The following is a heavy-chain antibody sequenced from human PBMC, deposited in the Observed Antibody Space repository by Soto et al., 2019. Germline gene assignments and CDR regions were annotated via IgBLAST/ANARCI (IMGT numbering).Heavy chain of an antibody. Sequence: GESLKISCKGSGYRFTSYWIGWVRQMPGKGLEWMGIIYPGESDTRYSPSFQGQVTISADKAISTTYLQWSSLKASDTAMYYCAXRVYDFWSRGYGIDVWGQGTTVTVSS. CDR1: GYRFTSYW. V-gene: IGHV5-51*01. CDR2: IYPGESDT. D-gene: IGHD3-3*01. CDR3: AXRVYDFWSRGYGIDV. J-gene: IGHJ6*02.